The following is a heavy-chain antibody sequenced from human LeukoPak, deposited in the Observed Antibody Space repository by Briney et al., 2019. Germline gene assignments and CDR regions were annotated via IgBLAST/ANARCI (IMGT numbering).Heavy chain of an antibody. V-gene: IGHV4-59*12. CDR2: SYYSGST. J-gene: IGHJ4*02. D-gene: IGHD6-19*01. Sequence: PSGTLSLTCTVSGGSISSYYWSWIRQPPGKGLEWIGYSYYSGSTNYNPSLKSRVTISVDTSKNQFSLKLSSVTAADTAVYYCARDSSGWSHYFDYWGQGTLVTVSS. CDR3: ARDSSGWSHYFDY. CDR1: GGSISSYY.